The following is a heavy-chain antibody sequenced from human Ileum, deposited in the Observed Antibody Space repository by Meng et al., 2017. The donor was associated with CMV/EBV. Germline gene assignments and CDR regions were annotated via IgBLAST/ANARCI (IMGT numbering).Heavy chain of an antibody. CDR2: INPSSGST. CDR1: GYTFTSNY. CDR3: ARRIAAGGTEAWLDS. D-gene: IGHD6-13*01. J-gene: IGHJ5*01. Sequence: ASVKVSCKASGYTFTSNYIHWVRRAPGQGLEWMGIINPSSGSTNYAQKLQGRVTMTTDTSTSTAYMDLSSLRSEDTAVYYCARRIAAGGTEAWLDSWGQGTLVTVSS. V-gene: IGHV1-46*04.